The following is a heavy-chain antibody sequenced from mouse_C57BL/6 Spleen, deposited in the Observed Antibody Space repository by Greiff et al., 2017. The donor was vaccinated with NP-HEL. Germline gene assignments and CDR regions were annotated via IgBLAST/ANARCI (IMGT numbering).Heavy chain of an antibody. CDR2: IHPNSGST. D-gene: IGHD1-1*01. CDR1: GYTFTSYW. Sequence: VQLQQPGAELVKPGASVKLSCKASGYTFTSYWMHWVKQRPGQGLEWIGMIHPNSGSTNYNEKFKSKATLPVDKSSSTAYMQLSSLTSEDSAVYYCARDGSSPFDYWGQGTTLTVSS. V-gene: IGHV1-64*01. CDR3: ARDGSSPFDY. J-gene: IGHJ2*01.